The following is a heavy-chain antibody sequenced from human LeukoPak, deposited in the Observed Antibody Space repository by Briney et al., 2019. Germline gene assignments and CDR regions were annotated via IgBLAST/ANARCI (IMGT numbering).Heavy chain of an antibody. D-gene: IGHD6-13*01. Sequence: PGGSLRLSCAASGFTFSTYSMNWVRQAPGKGLEWISYISSSSSTIYYADSVRGRFTISRDNAKNSLYLQMNSLSVEDTAVYYCATYSGPGAFDIWGQGTMVTVSS. CDR1: GFTFSTYS. J-gene: IGHJ3*02. V-gene: IGHV3-48*04. CDR2: ISSSSSTI. CDR3: ATYSGPGAFDI.